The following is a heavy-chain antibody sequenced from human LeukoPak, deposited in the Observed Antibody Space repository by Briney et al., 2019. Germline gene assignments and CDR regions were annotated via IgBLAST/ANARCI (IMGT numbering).Heavy chain of an antibody. CDR1: GFAFSTYW. J-gene: IGHJ3*02. CDR2: IKKDGSEI. Sequence: KPGGSLRLSCAASGFAFSTYWMSWVRQAPGKGLEWVANIKKDGSEIYYVDSVKGRFTISRDNAKSSLYLQMNSLRAEDTAVYYCARDSAVAGSDAFDIWGQGTMVTVSS. V-gene: IGHV3-7*01. CDR3: ARDSAVAGSDAFDI. D-gene: IGHD6-19*01.